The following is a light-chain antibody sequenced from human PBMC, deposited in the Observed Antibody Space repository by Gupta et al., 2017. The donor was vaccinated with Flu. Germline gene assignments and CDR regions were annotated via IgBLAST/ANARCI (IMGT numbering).Light chain of an antibody. CDR3: CSYRTSSTQV. V-gene: IGLV2-14*01. Sequence: QSALTQPASVSGSPGQSITITCTETSTYIGDYNDVSWYQQHPGKAPKRSMFGVSNRPAGVSNRGSGSKFDNNASPNISGLQAEDDAAEYCCSYRTSSTQVFGTGTTVTVL. CDR2: GVS. CDR1: STYIGDYND. J-gene: IGLJ1*01.